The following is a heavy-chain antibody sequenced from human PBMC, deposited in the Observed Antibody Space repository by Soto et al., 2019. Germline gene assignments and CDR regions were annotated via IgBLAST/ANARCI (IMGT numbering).Heavy chain of an antibody. D-gene: IGHD6-13*01. V-gene: IGHV1-69*13. CDR3: ASQADSSSWYRNYYYGMDV. J-gene: IGHJ6*02. CDR1: GGTFSSYA. CDR2: IIPIFGTA. Sequence: SVKVSCKASGGTFSSYAISWVRQAPGQGLEWMGGIIPIFGTANYAQKFQGRVTITADESTSTAYMELSSLRSEDTAVYYCASQADSSSWYRNYYYGMDVWGQGATVTVSS.